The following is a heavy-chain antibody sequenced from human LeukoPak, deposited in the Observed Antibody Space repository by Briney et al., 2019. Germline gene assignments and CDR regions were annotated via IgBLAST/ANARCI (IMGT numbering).Heavy chain of an antibody. J-gene: IGHJ4*02. CDR1: GFTFGHYA. Sequence: WGSLRLSCAASGFTFGHYAMTWVRQAPGKGLEWVSRVNGSSYTNYYGDSMNGRSTFSSTTYKNSLYLLMNRLRVEDTAMYYWAKGGPASWELEPLVYFDFWGQGTLVTVSS. CDR2: VNGSSYTN. D-gene: IGHD1-26*01. CDR3: AKGGPASWELEPLVYFDF. V-gene: IGHV3-23*01.